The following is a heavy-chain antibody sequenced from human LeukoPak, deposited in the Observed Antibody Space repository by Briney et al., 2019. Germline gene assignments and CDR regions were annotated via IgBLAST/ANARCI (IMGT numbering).Heavy chain of an antibody. V-gene: IGHV1-2*02. CDR2: INPNSGGT. CDR1: GYTFTNYA. CDR3: ARESRDTAWSLDL. Sequence: ASVKVSCKASGYTFTNYAMNWVRQAPGQGLEWMGWINPNSGGTNFAQKFQGRVTMTRDTSINTVYMELSSLRSDDTAVYYCARESRDTAWSLDLWGQGTLVTVSS. J-gene: IGHJ4*02. D-gene: IGHD1-1*01.